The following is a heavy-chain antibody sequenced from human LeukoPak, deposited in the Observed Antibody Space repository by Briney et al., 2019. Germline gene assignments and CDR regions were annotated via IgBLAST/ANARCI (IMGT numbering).Heavy chain of an antibody. CDR2: INPNSGGT. CDR3: ARHGRFYDAFDI. D-gene: IGHD3-3*01. V-gene: IGHV1-2*02. J-gene: IGHJ3*02. Sequence: ASVKVSCKASGYTFTGYYMHWVRQAPGQGLEWMGWINPNSGGTNYAQKFQGRVAMTGDTSISTAYMDLSRLRSDDTAVYHCARHGRFYDAFDIWGQGTMVTVSS. CDR1: GYTFTGYY.